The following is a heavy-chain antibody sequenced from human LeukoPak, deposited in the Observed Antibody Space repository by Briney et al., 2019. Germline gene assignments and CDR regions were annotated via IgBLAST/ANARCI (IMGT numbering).Heavy chain of an antibody. J-gene: IGHJ3*02. CDR1: GGSISSSSYY. D-gene: IGHD3-3*01. CDR3: ARQIFGVVILPAFDI. V-gene: IGHV4-61*05. CDR2: IYYSGST. Sequence: SETLSLTCTVSGGSISSSSYYWGWIRQPPGKGLEWIGYIYYSGSTNYNPSLKSRVTISVDTSKNQFSLKLSSVTAADTAVYYCARQIFGVVILPAFDIWGQGTMVTVSS.